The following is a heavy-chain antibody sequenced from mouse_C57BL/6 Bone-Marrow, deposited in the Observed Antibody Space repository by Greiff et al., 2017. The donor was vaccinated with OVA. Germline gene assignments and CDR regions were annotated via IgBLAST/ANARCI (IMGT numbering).Heavy chain of an antibody. V-gene: IGHV1-26*01. D-gene: IGHD2-5*01. Sequence: EVQLQQSGPELVKPGASVKISCKASGYTFTDYYMNWVKQSHGKSLEWIGDINPNNGGTSYNQKFKGKATLTVDKSSSTAYMELRRLTSEDSAVYYCARGYSNWYFDVWGAGTAVTVSS. J-gene: IGHJ1*01. CDR2: INPNNGGT. CDR1: GYTFTDYY. CDR3: ARGYSNWYFDV.